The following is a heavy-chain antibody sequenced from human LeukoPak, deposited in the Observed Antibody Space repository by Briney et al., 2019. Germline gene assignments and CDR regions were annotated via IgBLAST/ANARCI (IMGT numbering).Heavy chain of an antibody. CDR2: ISSSSSYI. Sequence: GGSLRLSCAASGFTFSSYSMNWVRQAPGKGLEWVSSISSSSSYIYYADSVKGRFTISRDNANNSLYLQMNSLRAEDTAVYYCARDRKDIVVVVAAEPDAFDIWGQGTMVTVSS. CDR1: GFTFSSYS. V-gene: IGHV3-21*01. D-gene: IGHD2-15*01. CDR3: ARDRKDIVVVVAAEPDAFDI. J-gene: IGHJ3*02.